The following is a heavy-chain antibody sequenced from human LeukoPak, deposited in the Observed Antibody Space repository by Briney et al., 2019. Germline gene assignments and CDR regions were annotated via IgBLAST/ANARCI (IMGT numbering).Heavy chain of an antibody. Sequence: PSETLSLTCTVSGGSISSYYWSWIRQPAGKGLEWIGRIYTSGSTNYNPSLKSRVTMSVDTSKNQFSLKLNSVTAADTAVYYCARAPNAGGNGAFDIWGQGTMVSVSS. CDR1: GGSISSYY. V-gene: IGHV4-4*07. D-gene: IGHD4-23*01. CDR2: IYTSGST. CDR3: ARAPNAGGNGAFDI. J-gene: IGHJ3*02.